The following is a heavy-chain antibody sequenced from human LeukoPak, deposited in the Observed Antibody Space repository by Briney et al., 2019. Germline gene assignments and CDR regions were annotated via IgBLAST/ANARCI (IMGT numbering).Heavy chain of an antibody. CDR1: GYTFTGYY. V-gene: IGHV1-2*02. CDR3: ARFYYDILTGYYTLDY. D-gene: IGHD3-9*01. J-gene: IGHJ4*02. CDR2: INPNSGGT. Sequence: ASVKVSCKASGYTFTGYYMHWVRLAPGQGLEWMGWINPNSGGTNYAQKFQGRVTMTRDTSISTAYMELSRLRSDDTAVYYCARFYYDILTGYYTLDYWSQGTLVTVSS.